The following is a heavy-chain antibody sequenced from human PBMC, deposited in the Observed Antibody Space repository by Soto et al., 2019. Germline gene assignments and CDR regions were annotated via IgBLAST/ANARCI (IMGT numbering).Heavy chain of an antibody. CDR2: IKQDGSEK. CDR3: ARYGTGLDYIWGSYRYYFDY. J-gene: IGHJ4*02. D-gene: IGHD3-16*02. Sequence: GGSLRLSCAASGFTFSSYWMSWVRQAPGKGLEWVANIKQDGSEKYYVDSVKGRFTISRDNAKNSLYLQMNSLRAEDTAVYYCARYGTGLDYIWGSYRYYFDYWGQGTLVTVSS. CDR1: GFTFSSYW. V-gene: IGHV3-7*01.